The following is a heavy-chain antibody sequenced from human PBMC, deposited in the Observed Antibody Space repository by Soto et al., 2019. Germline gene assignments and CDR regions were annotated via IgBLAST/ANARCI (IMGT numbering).Heavy chain of an antibody. CDR3: ARGLAADGA. J-gene: IGHJ5*02. CDR1: GYTFTHYA. D-gene: IGHD6-13*01. CDR2: INAGSGNT. Sequence: QVQLVQSGAEVKKPGASVKVSCTASGYTFTHYAIHWVRHAPGQRLEWMGFINAGSGNTKYSQTFQGRLKFTQDTSASTAYIYLSSLRSEDTAIYYCARGLAADGAWGQGTLVTVSS. V-gene: IGHV1-3*01.